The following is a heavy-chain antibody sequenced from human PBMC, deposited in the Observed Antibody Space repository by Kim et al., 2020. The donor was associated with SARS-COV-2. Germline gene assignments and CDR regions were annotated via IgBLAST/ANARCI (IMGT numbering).Heavy chain of an antibody. CDR2: ISDSGRFT. CDR1: GFSFSSYA. J-gene: IGHJ3*02. V-gene: IGHV3-23*01. D-gene: IGHD6-13*01. Sequence: GGSLRLSCAASGFSFSSYAMNWVRQAPGKGLEWVSAISDSGRFTFYADSVKGRFTVSRDSSNNTLYLSMNSLRADDTAVYYCAKDLLSPGMATAATLAFDIWGQGTKVTVSS. CDR3: AKDLLSPGMATAATLAFDI.